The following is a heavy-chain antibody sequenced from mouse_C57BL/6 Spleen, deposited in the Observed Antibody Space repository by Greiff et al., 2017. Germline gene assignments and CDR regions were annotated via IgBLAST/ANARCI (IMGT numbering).Heavy chain of an antibody. J-gene: IGHJ4*01. CDR2: ISDGGSYT. CDR1: GFTFSSYA. CDR3: ARDLYYYGSSPYAMDY. D-gene: IGHD1-1*01. Sequence: EVMLVESGGGLVKPGGSLKLSCAASGFTFSSYAMSWVRQTPEKRLEWVATISDGGSYTYYPDNVKGRVTISRDNAKNNLYLQMSHLKSEDTAMYYCARDLYYYGSSPYAMDYWGQGTSVTVSS. V-gene: IGHV5-4*01.